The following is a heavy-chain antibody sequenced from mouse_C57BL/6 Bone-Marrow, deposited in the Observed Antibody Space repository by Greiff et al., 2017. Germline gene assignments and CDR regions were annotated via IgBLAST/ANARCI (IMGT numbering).Heavy chain of an antibody. D-gene: IGHD1-1*01. CDR2: IDPENGDT. CDR1: GFNIKDDY. Sequence: VHVKQSGAELVRPGASVKLSCTASGFNIKDDYMHWVKQRPEQGLEWIGWIDPENGDTEYASKFQGKATITADTSSNTAYLQLSSLTSEDTAVYYCTTEATVVYFDYWGQGTTLTVSS. CDR3: TTEATVVYFDY. V-gene: IGHV14-4*01. J-gene: IGHJ2*01.